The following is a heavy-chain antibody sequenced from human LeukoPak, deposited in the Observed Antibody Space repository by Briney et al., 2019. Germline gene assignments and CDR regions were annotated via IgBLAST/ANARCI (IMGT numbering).Heavy chain of an antibody. CDR3: ARDRFDDSSGYYYHYSYYMDV. D-gene: IGHD3-22*01. V-gene: IGHV4-39*07. J-gene: IGHJ6*03. CDR2: IYYSGNT. CDR1: GGSILSSSYY. Sequence: SETLSLTCTVSGGSILSSSYYWGWIRQPPGKGLEWIGSIYYSGNTDYNPSLKSRVTISVETSKNQFSLKLSSVTAADTAVYYCARDRFDDSSGYYYHYSYYMDVWGKGTTVTVSS.